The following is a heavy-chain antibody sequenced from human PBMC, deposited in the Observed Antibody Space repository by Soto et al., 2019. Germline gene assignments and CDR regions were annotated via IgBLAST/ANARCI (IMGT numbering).Heavy chain of an antibody. Sequence: QVQLVQSGAEVKKPGSSVKVSCKASGGTFSSYAISWVRQAPGQGLEWMGGIIPIFDTADYAQKFQGRVTSTADESTNTACMELSSLRSEDTAVYYCAGHSSSVPGYYYGMDVWGQGTTVTVSS. J-gene: IGHJ6*02. V-gene: IGHV1-69*12. D-gene: IGHD2-2*01. CDR2: IIPIFDTA. CDR1: GGTFSSYA. CDR3: AGHSSSVPGYYYGMDV.